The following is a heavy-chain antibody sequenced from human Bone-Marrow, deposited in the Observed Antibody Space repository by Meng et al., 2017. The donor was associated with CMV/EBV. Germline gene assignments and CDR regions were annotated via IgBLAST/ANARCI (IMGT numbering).Heavy chain of an antibody. CDR1: GGSFSGYY. J-gene: IGHJ4*02. CDR3: ARSGYSSSWYGL. D-gene: IGHD6-13*01. CDR2: INHSGST. Sequence: SETLSLTCAVYGGSFSGYYWSWIRQPPGKGLEWIGEINHSGSTNYNPSLKSRVTISVDTSKNQFSLKLSPVTAADTAVYYCARSGYSSSWYGLWGQGTLVTVSS. V-gene: IGHV4-34*01.